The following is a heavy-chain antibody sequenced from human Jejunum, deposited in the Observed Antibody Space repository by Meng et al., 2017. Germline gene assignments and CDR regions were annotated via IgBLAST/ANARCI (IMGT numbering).Heavy chain of an antibody. Sequence: QVQVTESGPGLGRPSETLSLPCTVSGGSVSSAAYYWNWIRQPPGKGLEWIGYIYYSGGTTYSPSLNSRVTISIDTAKNQVSLKVSSVTAADTAVYYCAHSSSSSSFGFGYWGQGTLVTVSS. J-gene: IGHJ4*02. CDR1: GGSVSSAAYY. CDR2: IYYSGGT. D-gene: IGHD6-6*01. V-gene: IGHV4-61*08. CDR3: AHSSSSSSFGFGY.